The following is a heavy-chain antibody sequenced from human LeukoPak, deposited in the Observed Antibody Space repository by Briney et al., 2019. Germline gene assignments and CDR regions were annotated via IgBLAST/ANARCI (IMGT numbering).Heavy chain of an antibody. J-gene: IGHJ4*02. Sequence: PSETLSLTCTVSGYSVSSGYYWAWIRQPPGKGLKWIGSIHHSGSTYYNPSLKSRVIMSVDTAKNQFSLKLSSVTAADTAVYYCARGFRSCDFWGQGTLVTVSS. V-gene: IGHV4-38-2*02. CDR2: IHHSGST. CDR1: GYSVSSGYY. CDR3: ARGFRSCDF. D-gene: IGHD2-21*01.